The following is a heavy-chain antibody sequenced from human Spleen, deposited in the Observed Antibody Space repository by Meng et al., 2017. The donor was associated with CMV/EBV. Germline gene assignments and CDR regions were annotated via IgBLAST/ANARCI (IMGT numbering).Heavy chain of an antibody. CDR2: IKTKVDGGTT. CDR1: GFIFSKVW. Sequence: LSCAACGFIFSKVWMSWVRQAPGKGLEWVGRIKTKVDGGTTDYAAPVKDRFVISRDDSENTLYLQMNSLKTEDTAVYYCTGGYFQDWGQGTLVTVSS. CDR3: TGGYFQD. J-gene: IGHJ1*01. V-gene: IGHV3-15*01.